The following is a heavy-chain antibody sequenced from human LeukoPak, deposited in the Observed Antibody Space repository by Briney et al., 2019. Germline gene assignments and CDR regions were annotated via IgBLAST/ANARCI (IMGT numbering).Heavy chain of an antibody. V-gene: IGHV1-69*05. D-gene: IGHD3-22*01. Sequence: ASGKVSCKASGGTFSSYAISWVRQAPGQGLEWMGGIIPIFGTANYAQKFQGRVTITTDESTSTAYMELSSLRSEDTAVYYCASSLDYYDSSGYRKNRDYWGQGTLVTVSS. CDR2: IIPIFGTA. J-gene: IGHJ4*02. CDR1: GGTFSSYA. CDR3: ASSLDYYDSSGYRKNRDY.